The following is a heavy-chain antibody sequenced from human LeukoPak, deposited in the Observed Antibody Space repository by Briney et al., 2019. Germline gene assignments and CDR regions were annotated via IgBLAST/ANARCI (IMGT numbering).Heavy chain of an antibody. D-gene: IGHD2-15*01. Sequence: PGGSLRLSCAASGFTVSGNCMSWVRQAPGKGLECVAVIYSGGDTYYADSVKGRFTISRDKSKNTLYLQMNSLRAEDTAVYYCVRGGPSTWSWGQGTLVTVSS. J-gene: IGHJ5*02. CDR3: VRGGPSTWS. CDR1: GFTVSGNC. V-gene: IGHV3-53*01. CDR2: IYSGGDT.